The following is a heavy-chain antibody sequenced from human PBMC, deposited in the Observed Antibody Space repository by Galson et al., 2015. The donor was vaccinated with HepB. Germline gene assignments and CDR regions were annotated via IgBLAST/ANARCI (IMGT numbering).Heavy chain of an antibody. CDR1: GYTFTGYY. CDR2: INPNSGGT. D-gene: IGHD2-15*01. CDR3: ARSYCSGGSCYLPNWFDP. V-gene: IGHV1-2*02. Sequence: SVKVSCKASGYTFTGYYMHWVRQAPGQGLEWMGWINPNSGGTNYAQKFQGRVTMTRDTSISTAYMELSRLRSDDTAVYYCARSYCSGGSCYLPNWFDPWGQGTLVTVSS. J-gene: IGHJ5*02.